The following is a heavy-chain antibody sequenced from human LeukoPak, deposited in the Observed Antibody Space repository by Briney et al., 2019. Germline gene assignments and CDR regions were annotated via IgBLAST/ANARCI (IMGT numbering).Heavy chain of an antibody. CDR2: IYHSGST. CDR1: GGSISSGGYY. V-gene: IGHV4-30-2*01. D-gene: IGHD3-3*01. Sequence: SQTLSLTCTVSGGSISSGGYYWSWTRQPPGRGREWIGYIYHSGSTYYNPSLKSRVTISVDRSKNQFSLKLSSVTAADTAVYYCARDGPGDFWSGHELDYWGQGTLVTVSS. CDR3: ARDGPGDFWSGHELDY. J-gene: IGHJ4*02.